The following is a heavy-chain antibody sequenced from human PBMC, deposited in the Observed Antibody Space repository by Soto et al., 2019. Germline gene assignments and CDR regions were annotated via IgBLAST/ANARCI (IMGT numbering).Heavy chain of an antibody. CDR1: GFTFSSYC. Sequence: PGGSLRLSCAASGFTFSSYCIHWVRQAPCKGLEWVAVISYDGSNKYYADSVKGRFTISRDNSKNTLYLKMNRLRAEDTAVYYCGIWDMYYDILTGYSPFGYYGMDVWGQRATVAVSS. J-gene: IGHJ6*02. CDR2: ISYDGSNK. CDR3: GIWDMYYDILTGYSPFGYYGMDV. D-gene: IGHD3-9*01. V-gene: IGHV3-30*03.